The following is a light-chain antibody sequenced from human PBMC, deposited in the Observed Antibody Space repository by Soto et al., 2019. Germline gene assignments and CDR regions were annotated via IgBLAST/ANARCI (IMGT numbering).Light chain of an antibody. Sequence: TVLTQSPGTLSLSPREGASLCCRASQTVTRNYLAWHQQKPGQTPRLLVYGASSRATGIPDRFSGSGSGTDFTLTISRLEPEDLAVYYCQQHGSSPITFGQGRVLAI. J-gene: IGKJ5*01. CDR2: GAS. CDR3: QQHGSSPIT. CDR1: QTVTRNY. V-gene: IGKV3-20*01.